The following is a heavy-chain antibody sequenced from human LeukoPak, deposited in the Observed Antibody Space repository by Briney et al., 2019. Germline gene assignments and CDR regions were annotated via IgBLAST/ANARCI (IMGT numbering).Heavy chain of an antibody. CDR3: ATLTPPDTAMASYYYGMDV. CDR2: FDPEDGET. V-gene: IGHV1-24*01. CDR1: GYTLTELS. D-gene: IGHD5-18*01. Sequence: ASVTVSCKVSGYTLTELSMHWVRQAPGKGLEWMGGFDPEDGETIYAQKFQGRVTMTEDTSTDTAYMELSSLRSEDTAVYYCATLTPPDTAMASYYYGMDVWGQGTTVTVSS. J-gene: IGHJ6*02.